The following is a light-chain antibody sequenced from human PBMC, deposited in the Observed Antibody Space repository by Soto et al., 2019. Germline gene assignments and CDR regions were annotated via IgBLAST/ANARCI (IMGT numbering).Light chain of an antibody. Sequence: DIQRTQSPSTLSASVGDRVTITCRASQSIDSWLAWYQHKPGKAPKLLIYDASALPRGVPARFSGSGSGTKFTLTIASLQPDDFATYYCQQYETFSGTFGPGTKVDIK. CDR2: DAS. CDR1: QSIDSW. J-gene: IGKJ1*01. CDR3: QQYETFSGT. V-gene: IGKV1-5*01.